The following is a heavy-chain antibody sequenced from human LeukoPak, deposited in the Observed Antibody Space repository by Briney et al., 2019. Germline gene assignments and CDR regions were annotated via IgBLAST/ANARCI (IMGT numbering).Heavy chain of an antibody. Sequence: PGGSLRLSCAASGFTFSSSAMSWVRQAPGKGLEWVSAISNNGGYTYYADSVQGRFTISRDNSKSTLCLQMNSLRVEDTAIYYCAKGGPQFFDYWGQGTLVTVSS. D-gene: IGHD5-24*01. CDR3: AKGGPQFFDY. J-gene: IGHJ4*02. V-gene: IGHV3-23*01. CDR1: GFTFSSSA. CDR2: ISNNGGYT.